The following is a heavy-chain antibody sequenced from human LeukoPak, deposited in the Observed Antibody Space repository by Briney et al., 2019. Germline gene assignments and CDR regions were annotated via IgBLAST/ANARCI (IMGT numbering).Heavy chain of an antibody. Sequence: ASVKVSFKAARYTFSNYFMHWVRQAPGQGPEWMGIVNPSDGHTTYAQNFQGRVTVTRDTSTSTVYMELSSLRSEDTAVYYCARQVIGVSFDYWGQGALVTVSS. D-gene: IGHD3-3*01. CDR3: ARQVIGVSFDY. CDR2: VNPSDGHT. V-gene: IGHV1-46*01. CDR1: RYTFSNYF. J-gene: IGHJ4*02.